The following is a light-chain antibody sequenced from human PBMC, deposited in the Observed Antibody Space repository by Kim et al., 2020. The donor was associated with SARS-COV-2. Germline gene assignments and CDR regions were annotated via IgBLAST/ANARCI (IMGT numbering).Light chain of an antibody. Sequence: ESVGDRVSITCRASQGINTWLVWYQQKPGKVPNLLIYNASSLHSGVPSRFSGSGSGTDFTLTISTLQPEDFATYYCQQADSLPLSFGGGTKVDIK. CDR2: NAS. CDR3: QQADSLPLS. J-gene: IGKJ4*01. CDR1: QGINTW. V-gene: IGKV1-12*01.